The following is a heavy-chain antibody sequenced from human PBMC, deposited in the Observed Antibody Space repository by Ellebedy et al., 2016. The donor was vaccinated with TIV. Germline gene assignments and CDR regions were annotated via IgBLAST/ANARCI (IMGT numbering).Heavy chain of an antibody. V-gene: IGHV3-7*01. J-gene: IGHJ4*02. D-gene: IGHD1-26*01. CDR3: ARAGSYAVHY. Sequence: GESLKISCAASGFTFGTYWMTWVRQAPGKGLEWVANIQQDGSEKYYVDSVKGRLTISRDNAKNSLFLEMNSLTAEDTAVYYCARAGSYAVHYWGQGTLVTVSS. CDR1: GFTFGTYW. CDR2: IQQDGSEK.